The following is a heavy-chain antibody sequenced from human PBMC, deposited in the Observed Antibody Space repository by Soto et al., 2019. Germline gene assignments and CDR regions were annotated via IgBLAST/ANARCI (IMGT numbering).Heavy chain of an antibody. CDR3: ARDSPRGAARPDSA. D-gene: IGHD6-6*01. V-gene: IGHV4-4*02. CDR2: IYHSGST. Sequence: QVQLQESGPGLVKPSGTLSLTCAVSGGSTSSSNWGSWVRRPPGKGLEWIGEIYHSGSTNYNPSLKSRVTISVDKSKNQFSLKLSSVTAADTAVYYCARDSPRGAARPDSAWGQGTLVTVSS. J-gene: IGHJ5*02. CDR1: GGSTSSSNW.